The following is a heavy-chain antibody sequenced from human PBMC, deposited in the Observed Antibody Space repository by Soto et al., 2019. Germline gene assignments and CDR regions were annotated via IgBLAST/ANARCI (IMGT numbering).Heavy chain of an antibody. D-gene: IGHD6-13*01. J-gene: IGHJ3*02. CDR1: GFPFSSHA. CDR3: AKGTLVKPPGTRAFDI. CDR2: IGGGDETT. V-gene: IGHV3-23*01. Sequence: GGSLILSWAASGFPFSSHAMSWVRRAPGKGLEWVSTIGGGDETTYYAHPVKCRFTISRDNSNNALYLQMNSLRAGDTAVYFCAKGTLVKPPGTRAFDIWGQGTMVTLS.